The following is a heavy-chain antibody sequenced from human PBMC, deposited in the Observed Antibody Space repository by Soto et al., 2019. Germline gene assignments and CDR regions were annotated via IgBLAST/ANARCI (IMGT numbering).Heavy chain of an antibody. CDR2: IYYRGST. Sequence: QVQLQESGPGLVKPSETLSLTCTVSGGSVSSGSYYWSWIRQPPGKGLEWIGYIYYRGSTNYNPSLKSRVTISVDTSKNQCSLKMSSVTAADTAVYHCARGNYGSGSYYNVDWFDPWGQGTLVTVSP. CDR3: ARGNYGSGSYYNVDWFDP. J-gene: IGHJ5*02. V-gene: IGHV4-61*01. CDR1: GGSVSSGSYY. D-gene: IGHD3-10*01.